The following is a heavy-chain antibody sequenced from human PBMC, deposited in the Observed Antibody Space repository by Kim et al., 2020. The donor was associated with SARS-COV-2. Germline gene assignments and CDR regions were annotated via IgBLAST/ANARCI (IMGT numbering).Heavy chain of an antibody. CDR3: ARPQQLARGHYYYYGM. V-gene: IGHV4-39*01. J-gene: IGHJ6*01. CDR1: GGSISSSSYY. D-gene: IGHD6-6*01. CDR2: IYYSGST. Sequence: SETLSLTCTVSGGSISSSSYYWGWIRQPPGKGLEWIGSIYYSGSTYYNPSLKSRVTISVDTSKNQFSLKLSSVTAADTAVYYCARPQQLARGHYYYYGM.